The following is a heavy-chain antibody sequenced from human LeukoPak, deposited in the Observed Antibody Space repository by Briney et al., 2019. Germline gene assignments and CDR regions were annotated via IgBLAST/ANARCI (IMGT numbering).Heavy chain of an antibody. D-gene: IGHD2-15*01. CDR2: TTNKAHSYTT. Sequence: SGGSLRLSCAASGLTFSDHYMDWVRQAPGKGLEWVGRTTNKAHSYTTEYAASVKGRFTISRDDSKNSLYLQMNSLKTEDTAVYYCARRYCIGGNCRYSDYWGQGTLVTVSS. J-gene: IGHJ4*02. CDR3: ARRYCIGGNCRYSDY. V-gene: IGHV3-72*01. CDR1: GLTFSDHY.